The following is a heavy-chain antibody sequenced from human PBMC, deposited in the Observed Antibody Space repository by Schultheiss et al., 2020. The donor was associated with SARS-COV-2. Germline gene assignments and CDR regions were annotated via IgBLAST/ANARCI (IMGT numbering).Heavy chain of an antibody. J-gene: IGHJ4*02. V-gene: IGHV4-61*02. CDR1: GGSISSGGYS. Sequence: SETLSLTCAVSGGSISSGGYSWSWIRQPAGKGLEWIGRIYTSGSTYYNPSLKSRVTISVDRSKNQFSLQLNSVTPEDTAVYYCARGPQPAHFDYWGQGTLVTVSS. D-gene: IGHD5-18*01. CDR3: ARGPQPAHFDY. CDR2: IYTSGST.